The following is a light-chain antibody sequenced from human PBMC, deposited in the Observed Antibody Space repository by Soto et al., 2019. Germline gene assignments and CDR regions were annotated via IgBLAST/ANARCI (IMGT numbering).Light chain of an antibody. J-gene: IGKJ4*01. V-gene: IGKV3-20*01. CDR2: DAS. Sequence: EIVLTQSPGTLSLSPGERATLSCRASQTVGNNYLAWYQQKPGQAPRLLIDDASNRATGIPDRLSGTGSGTDFTLTISSLEPEDFAVYYCHQCATSPLTFGGGTKVEIK. CDR1: QTVGNNY. CDR3: HQCATSPLT.